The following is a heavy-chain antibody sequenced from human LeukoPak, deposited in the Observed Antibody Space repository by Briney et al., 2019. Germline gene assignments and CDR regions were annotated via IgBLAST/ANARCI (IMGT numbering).Heavy chain of an antibody. J-gene: IGHJ6*03. CDR3: ASNSIAARPDYYYYYMDV. V-gene: IGHV1-2*02. Sequence: ASVKVSCKASGYTFTGYYMHWVRQAPGQGLEWMGWINPNSGGTNYAQKFQGRVTMTRDTSISTAYMELSRLRSDDTAVYYCASNSIAARPDYYYYYMDVWGKGTTVTVSS. D-gene: IGHD6-6*01. CDR1: GYTFTGYY. CDR2: INPNSGGT.